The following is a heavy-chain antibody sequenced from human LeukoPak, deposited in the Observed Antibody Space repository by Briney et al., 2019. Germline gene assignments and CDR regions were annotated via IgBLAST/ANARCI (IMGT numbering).Heavy chain of an antibody. CDR3: AGYSSSCHGGCWFDP. V-gene: IGHV4-39*07. J-gene: IGHJ5*02. CDR1: GGSISSSSYY. D-gene: IGHD6-13*01. CDR2: IYYSGST. Sequence: PSETLSLTCTVSGGSISSSSYYWGRIRQPPGKGLEWIGSIYYSGSTYYNPSLKSRVTISVDTSKNQFSLKLSSVTAADTAVYYCAGYSSSCHGGCWFDPWGQGTLVTVSS.